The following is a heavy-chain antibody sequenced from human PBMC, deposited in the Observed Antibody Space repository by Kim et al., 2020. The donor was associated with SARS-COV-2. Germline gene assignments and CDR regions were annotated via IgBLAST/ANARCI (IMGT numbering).Heavy chain of an antibody. CDR3: VRDCRRVPIGPLFDS. V-gene: IGHV4-39*07. J-gene: IGHJ4*02. CDR2: MSDSGTT. Sequence: SETLSLTCSVSGGSISSTTYYWGWIRQPPGKGLEWIGSMSDSGTTYYNPSHTSRAAISLDTSKNQFSLNLISVTAADTAIYYCVRDCRRVPIGPLFDSWGQGYLVTVTS. CDR1: GGSISSTTYY. D-gene: IGHD1-1*01.